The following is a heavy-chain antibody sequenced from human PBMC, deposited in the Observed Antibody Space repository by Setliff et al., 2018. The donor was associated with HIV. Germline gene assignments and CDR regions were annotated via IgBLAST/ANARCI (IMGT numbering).Heavy chain of an antibody. CDR1: GGSISSDNW. CDR3: ARSTPSIGYISEH. Sequence: KTSETLSLTCAVSGGSISSDNWWTWIRQAPGKGLQWIGFIYNSVTTNYNPSLKSRATISLDTSKNHFSLKLNSVTAADTAVYYCARSTPSIGYISEHWGQGALVTVSS. V-gene: IGHV4-61*03. CDR2: IYNSVTT. J-gene: IGHJ1*01. D-gene: IGHD5-12*01.